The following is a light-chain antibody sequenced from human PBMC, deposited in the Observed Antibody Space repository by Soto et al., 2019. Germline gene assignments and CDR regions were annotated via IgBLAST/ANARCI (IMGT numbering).Light chain of an antibody. CDR2: VAS. CDR1: QSVSSN. Sequence: EIVMTQSPATLSVSPGERATLYCRASQSVSSNLAWYQQKPGQTPKLLIYVASTRATGIPARFSGSGSGTEFTLTISSLQSEDFAVYYCQQYNVWPLTFGGGTKVEFQ. V-gene: IGKV3-15*01. J-gene: IGKJ4*01. CDR3: QQYNVWPLT.